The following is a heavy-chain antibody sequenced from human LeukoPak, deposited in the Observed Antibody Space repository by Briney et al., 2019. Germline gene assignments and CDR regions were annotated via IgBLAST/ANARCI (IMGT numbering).Heavy chain of an antibody. J-gene: IGHJ3*02. Sequence: SETLSLTCAVYGGSFSGYYWSWIRQPPGKGLEWIGEIKHSGSTNYNPSLKSRVTISVDTSKNQFSLKLSSVTAADTAVYYCARSVVVPAASPRNDAFDIWGQGTMVTVSS. CDR3: ARSVVVPAASPRNDAFDI. CDR2: IKHSGST. D-gene: IGHD2-2*01. CDR1: GGSFSGYY. V-gene: IGHV4-34*01.